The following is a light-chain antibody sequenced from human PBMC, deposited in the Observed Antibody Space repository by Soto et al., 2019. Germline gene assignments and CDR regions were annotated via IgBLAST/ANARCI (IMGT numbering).Light chain of an antibody. Sequence: EIVMTQSTDTLSVSPGERATLSCRASQSVSIKLAWYQQKPGQAPRLLIYDTSTRATGIPARFSGSGSGTEFTLTISSLQSEDFAVYYCQQYNNWPPITFGQGTLLEIK. CDR2: DTS. J-gene: IGKJ5*01. CDR1: QSVSIK. CDR3: QQYNNWPPIT. V-gene: IGKV3-15*01.